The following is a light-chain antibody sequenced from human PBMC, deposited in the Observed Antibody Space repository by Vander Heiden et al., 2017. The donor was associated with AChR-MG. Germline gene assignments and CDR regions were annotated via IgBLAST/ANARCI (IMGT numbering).Light chain of an antibody. CDR3: QRYRT. V-gene: IGKV1-33*01. Sequence: DIQMTQSPSSLSASVGDRVTITCKASQDISNYLNWDQQEPGKAPKLLIYEATNLETGVPSRFSGSGSGTDFTCNISSLQPEDIATHYIQRYRTFGQGTKLEIK. J-gene: IGKJ2*01. CDR1: QDISNY. CDR2: EAT.